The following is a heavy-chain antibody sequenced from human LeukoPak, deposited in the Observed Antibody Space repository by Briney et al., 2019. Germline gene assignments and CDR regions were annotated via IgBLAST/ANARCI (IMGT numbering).Heavy chain of an antibody. V-gene: IGHV3-21*01. CDR3: ARDLADSVAGTFYFDY. Sequence: GGSLRLSCAASGFTFSSYSMNWVCQAPGKGLEWVSSISSSSSYIYYADSVKGRFTISRDNAKNSLYLQMNSLRAEDTAVYYCARDLADSVAGTFYFDYWGQGTLVTVSS. D-gene: IGHD6-19*01. CDR1: GFTFSSYS. J-gene: IGHJ4*02. CDR2: ISSSSSYI.